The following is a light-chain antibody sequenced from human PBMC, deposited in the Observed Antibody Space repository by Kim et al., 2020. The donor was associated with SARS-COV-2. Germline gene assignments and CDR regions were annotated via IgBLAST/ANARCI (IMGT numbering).Light chain of an antibody. J-gene: IGLJ1*01. CDR3: QSYDSSLSGYV. CDR2: GNS. Sequence: TVTISCTGSSANIGAGYDVPWYQQLPGTAPKLLIYGNSNRPSGVPDRFSGSKSGTSASLAITGLQAEDEADYYCQSYDSSLSGYVFGTGTKVTVL. CDR1: SANIGAGYD. V-gene: IGLV1-40*01.